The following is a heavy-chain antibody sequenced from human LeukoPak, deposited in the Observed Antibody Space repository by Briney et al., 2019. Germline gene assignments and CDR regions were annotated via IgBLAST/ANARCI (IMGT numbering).Heavy chain of an antibody. CDR1: GGSISSHY. CDR2: IYYSGST. Sequence: SETLSLTCTVSGGSISSHYWSWIRQPPGKGLEWIGYIYYSGSTNYNPSLKSRVTISVDTSKNQFSLKLSSVTAADTAVYYCARALTGYYPVDYGGQGTRSPSPQ. D-gene: IGHD3-9*01. CDR3: ARALTGYYPVDY. V-gene: IGHV4-59*08. J-gene: IGHJ4*02.